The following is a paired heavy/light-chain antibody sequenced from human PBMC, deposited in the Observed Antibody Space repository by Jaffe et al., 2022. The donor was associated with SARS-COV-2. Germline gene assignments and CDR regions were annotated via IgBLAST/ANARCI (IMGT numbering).Heavy chain of an antibody. D-gene: IGHD3-3*01. Sequence: QVQLVQSGAEVKKPGASVKVSCKVSGYSLSELSMHWVRQAPGKGLEWVGGFDPEDDETIYAQKFQGRVTMTEDTSTDTAYLELSSLRYEDTAVYYCATAAAGVAPVVRYYYMDVWGKGTTVTVSS. CDR2: FDPEDDET. V-gene: IGHV1-24*01. J-gene: IGHJ6*03. CDR3: ATAAAGVAPVVRYYYMDV. CDR1: GYSLSELS.
Light chain of an antibody. CDR1: QSISTY. J-gene: IGKJ1*01. V-gene: IGKV1-39*01. Sequence: DIQMTQSPSSLSASVGDRVTITCRASQSISTYLNWYQQKPGKAPKLLLHAASSLQSGVPSRFSGSGSGTDFTLTVSSLQPEDFATYYCQQSYNTPWTFGQGTKVEIK. CDR3: QQSYNTPWT. CDR2: AAS.